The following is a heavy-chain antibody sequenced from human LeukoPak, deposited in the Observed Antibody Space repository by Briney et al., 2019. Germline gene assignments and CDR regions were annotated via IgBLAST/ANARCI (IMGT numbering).Heavy chain of an antibody. Sequence: GGSLRLSCAASGFTFSSYWMSWVRQAPGKGLEWVANIKQDGSEKYYVDLVKGRFTISRDNAKNSLYLQMNSLRAEDTAVYHCARGYSSGWGYYYGMDVWGQGTTVTVSS. CDR1: GFTFSSYW. CDR3: ARGYSSGWGYYYGMDV. D-gene: IGHD6-19*01. V-gene: IGHV3-7*01. CDR2: IKQDGSEK. J-gene: IGHJ6*02.